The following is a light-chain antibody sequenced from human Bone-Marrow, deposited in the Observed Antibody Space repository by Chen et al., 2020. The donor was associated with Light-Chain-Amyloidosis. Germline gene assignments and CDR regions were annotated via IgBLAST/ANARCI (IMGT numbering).Light chain of an antibody. CDR2: EDD. Sequence: NFMLPPPHLVLESRGRTVFISCTCSSRSIATNYVQWYQQRPGSSPTTVIYEDDQRPSGVPDRFSGSIDRSSNSASLTISGLKTEDEADYYCQSYQGSSQGVFGGGTKLTVL. V-gene: IGLV6-57*01. J-gene: IGLJ3*02. CDR3: QSYQGSSQGV. CDR1: SRSIATNY.